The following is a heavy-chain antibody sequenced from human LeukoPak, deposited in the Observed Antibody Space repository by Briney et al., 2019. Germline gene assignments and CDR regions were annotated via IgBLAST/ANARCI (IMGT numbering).Heavy chain of an antibody. CDR3: ASSHLPYYFDY. Sequence: GGTLRLSCAVSGFTVSSNYMSWVRQAPGKGLESVSVICSAGTMDFPASVKGRFTISRANSQDTLHLQMHSLSAEGTAVYYRASSHLPYYFDYWGQGTLVTV. V-gene: IGHV3-53*01. CDR1: GFTVSSNY. CDR2: ICSAGTM. J-gene: IGHJ4*02.